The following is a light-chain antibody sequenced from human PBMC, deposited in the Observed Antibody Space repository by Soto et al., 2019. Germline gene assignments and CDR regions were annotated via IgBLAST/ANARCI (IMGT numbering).Light chain of an antibody. Sequence: EIVMTQTPLSLPVTPGEPASISCRSSQSLLHINGHNYVDWYLQKPGQSPHLLIYLGSNRASGVPDRFTGSESGTDFTLRISRVDAEDVGVYYCMQALHTPPTFGQGTTVEIK. J-gene: IGKJ1*01. CDR1: QSLLHINGHNY. V-gene: IGKV2-28*01. CDR3: MQALHTPPT. CDR2: LGS.